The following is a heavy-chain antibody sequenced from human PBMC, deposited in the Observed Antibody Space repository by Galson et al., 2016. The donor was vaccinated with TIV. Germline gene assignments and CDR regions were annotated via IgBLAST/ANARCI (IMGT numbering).Heavy chain of an antibody. CDR1: GFRFYEFE. D-gene: IGHD5-12*01. J-gene: IGHJ4*02. CDR3: AKDRGSYEAFDY. CDR2: ISAGATNK. V-gene: IGHV3-23*01. Sequence: SLRLSCAATGFRFYEFEMSWVRQAPGKGLEWVSAISAGATNKYYADSVKGRFTVPRDNSDNTLFLHMDRLKVEDTAMYYCAKDRGSYEAFDYWGQGVLVTVSS.